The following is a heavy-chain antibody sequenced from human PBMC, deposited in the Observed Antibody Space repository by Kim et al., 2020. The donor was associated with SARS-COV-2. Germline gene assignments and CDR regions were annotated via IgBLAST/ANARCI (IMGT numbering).Heavy chain of an antibody. V-gene: IGHV4-34*01. Sequence: SETLSLTCAVYGGSFSGYYWSWIRQPPGKGLEWIGEINHSGSTNYNPSLKSRVTISVDTSKNQFSLKLSSVTAADTAVYYCARGVNLRIVVVVAAEYYFDYWGQGTLVTVSS. CDR2: INHSGST. CDR3: ARGVNLRIVVVVAAEYYFDY. CDR1: GGSFSGYY. J-gene: IGHJ4*02. D-gene: IGHD2-15*01.